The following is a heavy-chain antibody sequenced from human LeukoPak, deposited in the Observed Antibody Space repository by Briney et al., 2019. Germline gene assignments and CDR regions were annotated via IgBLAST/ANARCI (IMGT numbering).Heavy chain of an antibody. CDR2: ISAYNGNT. D-gene: IGHD2-2*01. V-gene: IGHV1-18*01. J-gene: IGHJ4*02. CDR1: GYTFSIYG. CDR3: ASGYCSSTSCYSFDY. Sequence: ASVRVSCKASGYTFSIYGFSWVRQAPGQGLEWMGWISAYNGNTNYAQKLQGRVTMTTDTSTSTAYMELRSLRSDDTAVYYCASGYCSSTSCYSFDYWGQGTLVTVSS.